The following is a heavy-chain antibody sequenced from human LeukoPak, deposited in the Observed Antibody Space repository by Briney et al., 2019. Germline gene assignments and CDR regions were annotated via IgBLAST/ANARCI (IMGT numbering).Heavy chain of an antibody. CDR2: ISAYNGNI. CDR1: GYTFTTYG. J-gene: IGHJ4*02. Sequence: ASVKVSCKASGYTFTTYGISWVRQAPGQGLEWMGWISAYNGNINYAQKLQGRVTMTTDTSTSTAYMELRSLRSDDTAVYYCARIAYCGGDCYTTYFDYWGQGTLVTVSS. D-gene: IGHD2-21*01. CDR3: ARIAYCGGDCYTTYFDY. V-gene: IGHV1-18*01.